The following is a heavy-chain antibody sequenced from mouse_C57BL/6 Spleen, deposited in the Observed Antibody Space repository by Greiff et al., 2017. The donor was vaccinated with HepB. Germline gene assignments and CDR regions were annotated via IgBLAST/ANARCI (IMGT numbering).Heavy chain of an antibody. CDR2: IYPGDGDT. CDR3: ARYCNYPPLDY. Sequence: QVQLQQSGAELVKPGASVKISCKASGYAFSSYWMNWVKQRPGKGLEWIGHIYPGDGDTNYNGKFKGKATLTADKSSSTAYMQLSSLTSEDSAVYFCARYCNYPPLDYWGQGTTLTVSS. V-gene: IGHV1-80*01. D-gene: IGHD2-1*01. J-gene: IGHJ2*01. CDR1: GYAFSSYW.